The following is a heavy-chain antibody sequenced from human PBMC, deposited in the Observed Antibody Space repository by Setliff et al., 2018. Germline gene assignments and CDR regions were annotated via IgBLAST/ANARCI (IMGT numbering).Heavy chain of an antibody. D-gene: IGHD4-17*01. V-gene: IGHV3-7*01. CDR2: VNQDGSEK. J-gene: IGHJ4*02. CDR1: GFTFSSYG. Sequence: GGSLRLSCTASGFTFSSYGMSWVRQAPGKGLEWVANVNQDGSEKYYVDSAKGRFTISRDNAKNSLYLQMDSLRAEDTAVYYCVRTLFLQYYGGRSGGYFDYWGQGSLVTVSS. CDR3: VRTLFLQYYGGRSGGYFDY.